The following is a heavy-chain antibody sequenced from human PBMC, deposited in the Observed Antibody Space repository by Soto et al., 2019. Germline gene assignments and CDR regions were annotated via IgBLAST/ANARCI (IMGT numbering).Heavy chain of an antibody. CDR3: ARRPGGHCSGGSCYPNWFDP. V-gene: IGHV4-39*01. Sequence: QLQLQESGPGLVKPSETLSLTCTVSGGSISSSSYYWGWIRQPPGKGLEWIGSIYYSGSTYYNPSLKSRVTISVDTSKNQFSLKLSSVTAADTAVYYCARRPGGHCSGGSCYPNWFDPWGQGTLVTVSS. J-gene: IGHJ5*02. CDR2: IYYSGST. CDR1: GGSISSSSYY. D-gene: IGHD2-15*01.